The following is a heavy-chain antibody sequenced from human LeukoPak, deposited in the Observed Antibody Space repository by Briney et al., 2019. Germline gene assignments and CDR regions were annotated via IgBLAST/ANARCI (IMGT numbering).Heavy chain of an antibody. CDR1: GGSISSGGYY. Sequence: PSQTLSLTCTVSGGSISSGGYYWSWIRQHPGKGLEWIGYIYYSGSTYYNPSLKSRVTISVDTSKNQFSLKLSSVTAADTAVYYCARDSSGWYPSNWFDPWGQGTLVTVSS. CDR3: ARDSSGWYPSNWFDP. D-gene: IGHD6-19*01. J-gene: IGHJ5*02. V-gene: IGHV4-31*03. CDR2: IYYSGST.